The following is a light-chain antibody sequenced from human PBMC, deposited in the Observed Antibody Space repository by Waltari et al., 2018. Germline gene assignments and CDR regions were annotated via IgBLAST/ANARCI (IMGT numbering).Light chain of an antibody. CDR1: RSDVGGYNH. V-gene: IGLV2-14*01. J-gene: IGLJ2*01. CDR2: DVS. Sequence: QSALTQPASVSGSPGQSFTISCTGTRSDVGGYNHFSWYQKYPGKVPKLMIYDVSKWPSGVSNRFSGSKSGNTASLTISGLQAEDEADYYCSSYTSSNTVIFGGGTKLTVL. CDR3: SSYTSSNTVI.